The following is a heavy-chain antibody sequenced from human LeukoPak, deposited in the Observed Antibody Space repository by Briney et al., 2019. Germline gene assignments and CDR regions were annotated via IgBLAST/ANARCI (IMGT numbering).Heavy chain of an antibody. CDR2: MNPNSGNT. CDR1: GYTFTSYD. D-gene: IGHD3-3*01. CDR3: ARGQQITIFGVVILVGWFDP. Sequence: ASVEVSCKASGYTFTSYDINWVRQATGQGLGWMGWMNPNSGNTGYAQKFQGRVTITRNTSISTAYMELSSLRSEDTAVYYCARGQQITIFGVVILVGWFDPWGQGTLVTASS. J-gene: IGHJ5*02. V-gene: IGHV1-8*03.